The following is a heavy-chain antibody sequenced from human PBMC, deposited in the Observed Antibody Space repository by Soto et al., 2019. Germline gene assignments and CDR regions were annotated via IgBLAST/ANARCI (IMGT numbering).Heavy chain of an antibody. CDR3: ANLGALYVDTAMVGFDY. D-gene: IGHD5-18*01. V-gene: IGHV3-23*01. CDR1: GFTFSSYA. CDR2: ISGSGGST. J-gene: IGHJ4*02. Sequence: EGQLLESGGGLVQPGGSLRLSYAASGFTFSSYAMSWVRQAPGKGLEWVSAISGSGGSTYYADSVKGRFTISRDNSKNTLYLQMNSLRAEDTAVYYCANLGALYVDTAMVGFDYWGQGTLVTVSS.